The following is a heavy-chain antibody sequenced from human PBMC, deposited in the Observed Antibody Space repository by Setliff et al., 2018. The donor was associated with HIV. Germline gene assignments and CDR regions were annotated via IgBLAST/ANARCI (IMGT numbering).Heavy chain of an antibody. V-gene: IGHV4-34*01. Sequence: SETLSLTCDVYGGSFNDYYWSWIRQPPGKGLEWIGESIHRGSSNYNPYLKSRVNISVDTDNNQFSLNMNSINAADTAVYYCARGYASGYDAYGYWGQGTLVTVS. J-gene: IGHJ4*02. CDR2: SIHRGSS. CDR3: ARGYASGYDAYGY. D-gene: IGHD5-12*01. CDR1: GGSFNDYY.